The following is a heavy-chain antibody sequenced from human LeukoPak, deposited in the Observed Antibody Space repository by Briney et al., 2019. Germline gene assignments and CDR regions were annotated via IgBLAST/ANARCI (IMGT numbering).Heavy chain of an antibody. J-gene: IGHJ4*02. CDR1: GYTFTSYG. CDR2: IIPIFGTA. V-gene: IGHV1-69*13. CDR3: RYYGSSGYYYHIFVY. Sequence: SVKVSCKASGYTFTSYGISWVRQAPGQGLEWMGGIIPIFGTANYAQKFQGRVTITADESTSTAYMELSSLRSEDTAVYYCRYYGSSGYYYHIFVYWGQGTLVSVSS. D-gene: IGHD3-22*01.